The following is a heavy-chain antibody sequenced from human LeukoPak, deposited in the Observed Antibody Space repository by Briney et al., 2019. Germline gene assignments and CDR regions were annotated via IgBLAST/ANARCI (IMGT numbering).Heavy chain of an antibody. Sequence: PGGSLRLSCAASGFTFSSYWMSWVRQAPGKGLEWVANIKQDGSEKYHVDSVKGRFTISRDNSKNTLYLQMNSLRAEDTAVYYCAKAGLERPFFDYWGQGTLVTVSS. CDR1: GFTFSSYW. J-gene: IGHJ4*02. V-gene: IGHV3-7*03. D-gene: IGHD1-1*01. CDR2: IKQDGSEK. CDR3: AKAGLERPFFDY.